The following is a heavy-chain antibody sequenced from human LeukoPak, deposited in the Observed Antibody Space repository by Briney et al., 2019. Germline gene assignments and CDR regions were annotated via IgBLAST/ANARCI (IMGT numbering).Heavy chain of an antibody. CDR2: FDPGNGET. V-gene: IGHV1-24*01. D-gene: IGHD2/OR15-2a*01. CDR3: TGGTFYRLLDY. J-gene: IGHJ4*02. CDR1: GYSLTELS. Sequence: APVKVSCKVSGYSLTELSMHWVRQAPGKGLEWMGGFDPGNGETIFTKNFQGRVTMTDDTSTDTACMELSSLRSEDTAVYYCTGGTFYRLLDYWGQGTLVTVSS.